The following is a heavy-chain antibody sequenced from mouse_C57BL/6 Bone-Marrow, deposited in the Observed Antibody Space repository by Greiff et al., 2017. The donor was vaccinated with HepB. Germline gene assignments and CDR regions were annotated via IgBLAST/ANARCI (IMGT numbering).Heavy chain of an antibody. CDR3: ARHYYSAWFAY. CDR1: GYTFTSYG. Sequence: QVHVKQSGAELARPGASVKLSCKASGYTFTSYGISWVKQRTGQGLEWIGEIYPRSGNTYYNEKFKGKATLTADKSSSTAYMELRSLTSEDSAVYFCARHYYSAWFAYWGQGTLVTVSA. V-gene: IGHV1-81*01. D-gene: IGHD1-2*01. J-gene: IGHJ3*01. CDR2: IYPRSGNT.